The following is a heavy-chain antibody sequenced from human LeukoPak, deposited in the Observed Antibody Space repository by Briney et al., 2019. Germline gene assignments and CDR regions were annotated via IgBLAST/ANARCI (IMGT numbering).Heavy chain of an antibody. D-gene: IGHD3-22*01. CDR3: ARAYYDSSGYYSERSY. CDR2: ISAYNGNT. J-gene: IGHJ4*02. V-gene: IGHV1-18*01. CDR1: GYTFTSYG. Sequence: ASVKVSCKASGYTFTSYGISWARQAPGQGLEWKGWISAYNGNTNYAQKLQGRVTMTTDTSTSTAYMELRSLRSDDTAVYYCARAYYDSSGYYSERSYWGQGTLVTVSS.